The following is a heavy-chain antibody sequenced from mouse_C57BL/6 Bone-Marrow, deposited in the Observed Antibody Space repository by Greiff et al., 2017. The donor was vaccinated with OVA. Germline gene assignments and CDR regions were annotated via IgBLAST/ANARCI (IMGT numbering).Heavy chain of an antibody. V-gene: IGHV1-63*01. Sequence: QVQLQQSGAELVRPGTSVKMSCKASGYTFTNYWIGWAKQRPGHGLEWIGDIYPGGGYTNYNEKFKGKATLTAEKSSSTAYMQLSSLTSEDSAVYFCARWFYDYDWYFDVWGTGTTVTVSS. CDR3: ARWFYDYDWYFDV. CDR2: IYPGGGYT. CDR1: GYTFTNYW. J-gene: IGHJ1*03. D-gene: IGHD2-4*01.